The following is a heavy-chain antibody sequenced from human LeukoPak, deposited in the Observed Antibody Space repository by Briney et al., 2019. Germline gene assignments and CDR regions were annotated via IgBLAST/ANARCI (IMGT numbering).Heavy chain of an antibody. Sequence: GGSLRLSCAASGFIFSDHYMSWIRQAPGKGLGGVAYINSESTTVYYADSVKGRFTVSRDNAKNSLYLQMNSLGVDDTAVYYCARLRGLIDHWGQGALVTVSS. J-gene: IGHJ4*02. CDR1: GFIFSDHY. CDR3: ARLRGLIDH. D-gene: IGHD3-10*01. CDR2: INSESTTV. V-gene: IGHV3-11*01.